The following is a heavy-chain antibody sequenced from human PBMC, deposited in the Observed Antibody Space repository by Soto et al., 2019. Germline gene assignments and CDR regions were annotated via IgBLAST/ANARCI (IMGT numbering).Heavy chain of an antibody. CDR3: ARSAAALPTDAFDI. D-gene: IGHD6-13*01. CDR2: IYYSGST. J-gene: IGHJ3*02. V-gene: IGHV4-59*01. Sequence: TSETLSLTCTVSGGSISSYYWSWIRQPPGKGLEWIGYIYYSGSTNYNPSLKSRVTISVDTSKNQFSLKLSSVTAADTAVYYCARSAAALPTDAFDIWGQGTMVTVSS. CDR1: GGSISSYY.